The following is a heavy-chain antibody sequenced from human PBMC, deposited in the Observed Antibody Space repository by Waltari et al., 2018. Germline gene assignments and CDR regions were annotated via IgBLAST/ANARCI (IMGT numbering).Heavy chain of an antibody. CDR2: IKPDGREK. V-gene: IGHV3-7*03. Sequence: EVQLVESGGALVEPGGTLRVSCVACGATASRTWMRWVRQAPGKGLEWVANIKPDGREKYYVDPVKGRFTISRDNAENSLYLQMNSLRAEDTAVYYCTRVGEKGDYWGQGTLVTVSS. CDR3: TRVGEKGDY. CDR1: GATASRTW. J-gene: IGHJ4*02.